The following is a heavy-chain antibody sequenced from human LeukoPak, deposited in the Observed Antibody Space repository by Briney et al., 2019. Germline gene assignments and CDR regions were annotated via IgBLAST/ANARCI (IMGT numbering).Heavy chain of an antibody. D-gene: IGHD3-22*01. V-gene: IGHV1-46*01. CDR2: LNPNDGGT. J-gene: IGHJ4*02. CDR1: GYSFTSYY. CDR3: ARVRQHNYYDSSGYFDY. Sequence: ASVKVSCKTSGYSFTSYYVHWVRQAPGQGLQWMGMLNPNDGGTTYTQLFQDRVTMTSDMSTSTVYIHLSGLTSDDTAVYYCARVRQHNYYDSSGYFDYWGQGTLVTVYS.